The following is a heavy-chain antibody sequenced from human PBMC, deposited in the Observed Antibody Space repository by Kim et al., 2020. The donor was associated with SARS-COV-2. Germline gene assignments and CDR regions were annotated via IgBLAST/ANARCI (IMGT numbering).Heavy chain of an antibody. CDR3: ARDASELLWFGELIDY. V-gene: IGHV3-33*05. D-gene: IGHD3-10*01. Sequence: GGSLRLSCAASGFTFSSYGMHWVRQAPGKGLEWVAVISYDGSNKYYADSVKGRFTISRDNSKNTLYLQMNSLRAEDTAVYYCARDASELLWFGELIDYWG. CDR2: ISYDGSNK. J-gene: IGHJ4*01. CDR1: GFTFSSYG.